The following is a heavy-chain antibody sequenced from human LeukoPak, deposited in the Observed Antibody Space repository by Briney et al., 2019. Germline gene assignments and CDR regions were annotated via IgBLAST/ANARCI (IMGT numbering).Heavy chain of an antibody. V-gene: IGHV4-59*01. CDR2: LYYSGST. J-gene: IGHJ4*02. Sequence: SETLSLTCTVSGVSINNYYWSWIRQPPGKGLEWIGYLYYSGSTNYNPSLKSRVTISVDTSKNQFSLKLSSVTAADTAVYYCARDRAVAGFDYWGQGTLVTVSS. D-gene: IGHD6-19*01. CDR3: ARDRAVAGFDY. CDR1: GVSINNYY.